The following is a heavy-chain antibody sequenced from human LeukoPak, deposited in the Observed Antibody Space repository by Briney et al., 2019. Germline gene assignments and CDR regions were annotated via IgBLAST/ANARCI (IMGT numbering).Heavy chain of an antibody. J-gene: IGHJ4*02. Sequence: SETLSLTCTVSGGSISSYYWSWIRQPPGKGLEWIGYIYYSGSTNYNPSLKSRVTISVDTSKNQFSLKLSSVTAADTAVYYCARLLSHGYGPNRYFDYWGQGTLVTVSS. CDR1: GGSISSYY. CDR2: IYYSGST. V-gene: IGHV4-59*01. D-gene: IGHD5-18*01. CDR3: ARLLSHGYGPNRYFDY.